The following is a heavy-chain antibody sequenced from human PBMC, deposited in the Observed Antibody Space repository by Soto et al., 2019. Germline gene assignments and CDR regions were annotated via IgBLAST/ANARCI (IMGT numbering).Heavy chain of an antibody. Sequence: QVQLVESGGGVVQPGRSLRLSCAASGFTFSSYGMHWVRQAPGKGLEWVAVISYDGSNKYYVDSVKGRFTISRDNSKNTLYLQMNSLRAEDTAVYYCAKEGGSSGSIDYWGQGTLVTVSS. D-gene: IGHD1-26*01. CDR3: AKEGGSSGSIDY. CDR2: ISYDGSNK. CDR1: GFTFSSYG. J-gene: IGHJ4*02. V-gene: IGHV3-30*18.